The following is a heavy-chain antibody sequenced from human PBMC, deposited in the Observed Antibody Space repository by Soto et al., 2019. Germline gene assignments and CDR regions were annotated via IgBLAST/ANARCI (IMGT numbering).Heavy chain of an antibody. CDR1: GFTFSTYA. CDR3: AAGVGGYIYGLARH. J-gene: IGHJ4*02. Sequence: GGSLRLSCAASGFTFSTYAMAWVRQAPGKGLEWVSGVSASGLNTDYADPVKGRFYISRDNSKNTVSLHMNSLRAEDTALYYCAAGVGGYIYGLARHWGPGTLLTVSS. CDR2: VSASGLNT. D-gene: IGHD4-17*01. V-gene: IGHV3-23*01.